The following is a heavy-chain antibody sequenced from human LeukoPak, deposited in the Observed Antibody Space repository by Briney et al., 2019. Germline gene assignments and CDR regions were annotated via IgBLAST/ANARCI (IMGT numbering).Heavy chain of an antibody. Sequence: GESLKISCKGSGYTFTSYWIGWVRQMPGKGLEWMGIIYPGDSDTKYSPSFQGQVTFSADKSISTAYLQWSSLKASDTAMYYCARRHSDSLTGFDFWGQGTLVTVTS. CDR1: GYTFTSYW. D-gene: IGHD3-9*01. CDR3: ARRHSDSLTGFDF. CDR2: IYPGDSDT. J-gene: IGHJ4*02. V-gene: IGHV5-51*01.